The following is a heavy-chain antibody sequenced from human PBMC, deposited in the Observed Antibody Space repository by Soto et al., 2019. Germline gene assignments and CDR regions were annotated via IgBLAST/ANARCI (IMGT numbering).Heavy chain of an antibody. J-gene: IGHJ6*02. Sequence: GASVKVSCKASGYTFTSYDINWVRQATGQGLEWMGWMNPNSGNTGYAQKLQGRVTMTRNTSISTANMKMSSLRTEYTAVYYCASRSGYDSSGYYYFYYYGMDVWGQGTTVTVSS. D-gene: IGHD3-22*01. CDR2: MNPNSGNT. V-gene: IGHV1-8*01. CDR3: ASRSGYDSSGYYYFYYYGMDV. CDR1: GYTFTSYD.